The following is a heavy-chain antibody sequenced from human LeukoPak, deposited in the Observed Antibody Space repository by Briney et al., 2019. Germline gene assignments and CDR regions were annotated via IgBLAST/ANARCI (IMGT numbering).Heavy chain of an antibody. J-gene: IGHJ4*02. CDR3: ARDRDALYYFNY. CDR1: GFTFSSYG. Sequence: PGGSLRLSCAASGFTFSSYGMHWVRQAPGKGLEWVAVIWYDGSNKYYADSVKGRFTISRDNSKNTLYLQMNSLRAEDTAVYYCARDRDALYYFNYWGQGTLVTVSS. V-gene: IGHV3-33*08. CDR2: IWYDGSNK.